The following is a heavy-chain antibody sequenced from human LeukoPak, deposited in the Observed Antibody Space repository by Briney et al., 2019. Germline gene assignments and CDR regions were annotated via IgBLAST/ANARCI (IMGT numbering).Heavy chain of an antibody. CDR3: ARGRGGGYFDF. V-gene: IGHV1-2*02. J-gene: IGHJ4*02. CDR1: GYTFTDYY. CDR2: INPNSGGT. Sequence: ASVKVSCKASGYTFTDYYMHWVRQAPGQGLEWMGWINPNSGGTNYAQKFQGRVTMTRDTSISTAYMELSRLRSDDTAAYSCARGRGGGYFDFWGQETLVTVSS. D-gene: IGHD2-15*01.